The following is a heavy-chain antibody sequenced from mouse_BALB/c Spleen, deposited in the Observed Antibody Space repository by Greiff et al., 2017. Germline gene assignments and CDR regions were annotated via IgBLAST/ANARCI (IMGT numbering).Heavy chain of an antibody. CDR2: ISYSGST. V-gene: IGHV3-8*02. CDR3: ARGDYGNRAWFAY. J-gene: IGHJ3*01. CDR1: GDSITSGY. Sequence: DVQLQESGPSLVKPSQTLSLTCSVTGDSITSGYWNWIRKFPGNKLEYMGYISYSGSTYYNPSLKSRISITRDTSKNQYYLQLNSVTTEDTATYYCARGDYGNRAWFAYWGQGTLVTVSA. D-gene: IGHD2-1*01.